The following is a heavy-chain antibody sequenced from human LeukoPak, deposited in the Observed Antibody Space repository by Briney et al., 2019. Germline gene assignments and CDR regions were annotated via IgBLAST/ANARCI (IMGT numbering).Heavy chain of an antibody. D-gene: IGHD3-3*01. J-gene: IGHJ6*02. CDR3: ARDALEPYYDFWSGYYKDYYYGMDV. V-gene: IGHV1-18*01. CDR2: ISAYNGNT. CDR1: GYAFTSYG. Sequence: ASVKVSCKASGYAFTSYGISWVRQAPGQGLEWMGWISAYNGNTNYAQKLQGRVTMTTDTSTSTAYMELRSLRSDDTAVYYCARDALEPYYDFWSGYYKDYYYGMDVWGQGTTVTVSS.